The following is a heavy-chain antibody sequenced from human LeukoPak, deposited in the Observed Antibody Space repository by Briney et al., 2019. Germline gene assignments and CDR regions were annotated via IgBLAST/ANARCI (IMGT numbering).Heavy chain of an antibody. J-gene: IGHJ4*02. CDR3: ARGGSEGDCSCATCYYDF. CDR1: EFSLSSYR. V-gene: IGHV3-21*05. D-gene: IGHD2-15*01. CDR2: ISRGGFEI. Sequence: GGSLTLTCTVSEFSLSSYRENWVRQAPGKGLEWLSFISRGGFEIHYAASVEGRFTISRDDATNSLYLHLISLRDEDTAVYYCARGGSEGDCSCATCYYDFWCQGTLVTVSS.